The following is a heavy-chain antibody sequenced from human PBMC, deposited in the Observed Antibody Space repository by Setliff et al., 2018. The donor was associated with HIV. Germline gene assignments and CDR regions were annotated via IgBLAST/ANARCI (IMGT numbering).Heavy chain of an antibody. CDR2: IYTSGST. D-gene: IGHD3-10*01. V-gene: IGHV4-61*02. CDR3: AGFGELLDYYYGMDV. CDR1: GGSISSGSYF. J-gene: IGHJ6*02. Sequence: SETLSITCTVSGGSISSGSYFWTWIRQPAGKGLEWIGRIYTSGSTNYNPSLKSRVTISVDTSKNQFSLKLSSVIAADTAVYYCAGFGELLDYYYGMDVWGQGTTVTVSS.